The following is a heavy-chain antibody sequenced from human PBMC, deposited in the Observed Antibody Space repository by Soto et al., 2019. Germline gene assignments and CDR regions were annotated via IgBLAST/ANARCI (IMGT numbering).Heavy chain of an antibody. CDR3: ARDLPLYGLQDP. V-gene: IGHV3-66*01. D-gene: IGHD3-10*01. CDR2: IYSGGST. J-gene: IGHJ5*02. CDR1: GFTVSSNY. Sequence: GGSLRLSCAASGFTVSSNYMSWVRQAPGKGLEWVSVIYSGGSTYYADSVKGRFTISRDDSKNTLYLQMDSLRAEDTAVYYCARDLPLYGLQDPWGQGTLVTVSS.